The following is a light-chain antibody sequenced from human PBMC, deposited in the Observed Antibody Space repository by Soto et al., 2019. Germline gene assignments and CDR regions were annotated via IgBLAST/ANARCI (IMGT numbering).Light chain of an antibody. CDR2: GNS. J-gene: IGLJ2*01. V-gene: IGLV1-40*01. CDR3: QSYDSSLGGVV. CDR1: SSNIGAGYD. Sequence: QSVLTQPPSVSGAPGQRVTISCTGSSSNIGAGYDVHWYQQLPGTAPKLLIYGNSNRPSGVPDRFSGSKSGTSASLAITGLRVEVGADYSCQSYDSSLGGVVFGGGTKLTVL.